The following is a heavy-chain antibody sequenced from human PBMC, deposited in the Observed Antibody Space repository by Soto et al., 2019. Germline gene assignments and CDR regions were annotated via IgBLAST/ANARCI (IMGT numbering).Heavy chain of an antibody. D-gene: IGHD3-10*01. CDR2: ISWNSGSI. CDR3: AKEGEYGSGRDYYYYMDV. Sequence: EVQLVESGGGLVQPGRSLRLSCAASGFTFDDYAMHWVRQAPGKGLEWVSGISWNSGSIGYADSVKGRFTISRDNAKNSLYLQMNSLRAEDTALYYCAKEGEYGSGRDYYYYMDVWGKGTTVTVSS. CDR1: GFTFDDYA. J-gene: IGHJ6*03. V-gene: IGHV3-9*01.